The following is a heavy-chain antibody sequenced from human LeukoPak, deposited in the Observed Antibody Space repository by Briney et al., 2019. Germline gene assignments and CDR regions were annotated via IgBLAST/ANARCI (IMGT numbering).Heavy chain of an antibody. CDR1: GGSISSGSYY. Sequence: PSETLSLTCTVSGGSISSGSYYWSWIRQPAGKGLERIGRIYTSGSTNYNPSLKSRVTISVDTSKNQFSLKLSSVTAADTAVYYCARDQGYSAMDVWGKGTTVTVSS. CDR3: ARDQGYSAMDV. V-gene: IGHV4-61*02. CDR2: IYTSGST. D-gene: IGHD5-18*01. J-gene: IGHJ6*03.